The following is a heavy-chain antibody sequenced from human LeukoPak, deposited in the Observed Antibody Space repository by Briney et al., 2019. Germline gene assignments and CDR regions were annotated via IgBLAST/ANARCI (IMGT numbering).Heavy chain of an antibody. CDR2: ISSSSTI. J-gene: IGHJ6*04. D-gene: IGHD2-8*01. CDR1: GFTFSSYS. V-gene: IGHV3-48*01. CDR3: SRGRYCTNGVCYPKGYDV. Sequence: GGSLRLSCAASGFTFSSYSMNWVRQAPGKGLEWVSYISSSSTIYYADSVKGRFTISRDNAKNSLYLQMNSLRAEDTAVYYCSRGRYCTNGVCYPKGYDVWGKGTTVTGSS.